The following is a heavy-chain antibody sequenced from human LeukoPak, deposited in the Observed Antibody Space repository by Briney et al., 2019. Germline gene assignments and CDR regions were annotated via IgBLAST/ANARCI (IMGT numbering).Heavy chain of an antibody. Sequence: PGGSLRLSCAASGLTFSSYSFNWVRQAPGKGLEWVSSITTTSSYIYYADSVKGRFTISRDNAKNSLYLQMNSLRAEDTAVYYCARLRRNNDKSGYYYYYDYWGQGTLVTVSS. CDR2: ITTTSSYI. J-gene: IGHJ4*02. CDR1: GLTFSSYS. D-gene: IGHD3-22*01. V-gene: IGHV3-21*01. CDR3: ARLRRNNDKSGYYYYYDY.